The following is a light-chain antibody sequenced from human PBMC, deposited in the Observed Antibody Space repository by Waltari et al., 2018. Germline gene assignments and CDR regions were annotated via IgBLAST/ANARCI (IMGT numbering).Light chain of an antibody. CDR3: HQYNNWPRT. V-gene: IGKV3-15*01. Sequence: EIVMTQSPATLSVSPGERATLSCRASQSVTNNLAWYQQKPGQAPRLLIDGASARATGIPARFTGSGSGTEFTLTISSLQSEDFAVYYCHQYNNWPRTFGQGTKVEIK. CDR2: GAS. CDR1: QSVTNN. J-gene: IGKJ1*01.